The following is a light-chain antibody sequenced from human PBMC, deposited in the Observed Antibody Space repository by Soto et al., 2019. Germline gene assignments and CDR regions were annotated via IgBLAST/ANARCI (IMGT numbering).Light chain of an antibody. V-gene: IGKV1-39*01. Sequence: DIQLTQSPSFLSASEGDSVTITCRASQSISSYLNWYQQKPGKAPKLLIYAASSLQSGVPSRFSGSGSGTDFTLTISSLQPEDFATYYCQQSYSTPYTFGQGTRLEIK. CDR3: QQSYSTPYT. CDR1: QSISSY. CDR2: AAS. J-gene: IGKJ5*01.